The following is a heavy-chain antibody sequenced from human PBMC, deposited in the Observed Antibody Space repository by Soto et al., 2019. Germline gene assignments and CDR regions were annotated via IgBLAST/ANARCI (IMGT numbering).Heavy chain of an antibody. Sequence: SVKVSCKASGGTFSSYTISWVRQAPGQGLEWMGRIIPILGIANYAQKFQGRVTITADKSTSTAYMELSSLRSEDTAVYYCARDLTIFGVVSTANAFALSGQGTLVTAS. CDR2: IIPILGIA. CDR3: ARDLTIFGVVSTANAFAL. J-gene: IGHJ3*01. D-gene: IGHD3-3*01. CDR1: GGTFSSYT. V-gene: IGHV1-69*04.